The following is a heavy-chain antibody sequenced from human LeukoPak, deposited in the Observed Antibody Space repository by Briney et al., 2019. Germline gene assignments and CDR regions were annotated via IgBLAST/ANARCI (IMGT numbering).Heavy chain of an antibody. J-gene: IGHJ6*03. CDR1: GGSISSGSYY. D-gene: IGHD1-14*01. CDR3: ARGLAASRNYYYYYYMDV. Sequence: SETLSLTCTVSGGSISSGSYYWSWIRQPAGKGLEWIGRIYTSGSTNYNPSLKSRVTISVDTSKNQFSLKLSSVTAADTAVCYCARGLAASRNYYYYYYMDVWGKGTTVTVSS. V-gene: IGHV4-61*02. CDR2: IYTSGST.